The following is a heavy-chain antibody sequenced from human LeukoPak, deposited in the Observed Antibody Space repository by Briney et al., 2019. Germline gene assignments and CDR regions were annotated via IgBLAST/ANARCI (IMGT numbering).Heavy chain of an antibody. J-gene: IGHJ4*02. Sequence: ASVKVSCKASGYTFTSYGISWVRQAPGQGLEWVGWINPNSGGTNYAQKFQGRVTMTRDTSISTAYMELSRLRSDDTAVYYCAREAAYSSGSLALNYWGQGTLVTVSS. CDR2: INPNSGGT. CDR3: AREAAYSSGSLALNY. CDR1: GYTFTSYG. D-gene: IGHD6-19*01. V-gene: IGHV1-2*02.